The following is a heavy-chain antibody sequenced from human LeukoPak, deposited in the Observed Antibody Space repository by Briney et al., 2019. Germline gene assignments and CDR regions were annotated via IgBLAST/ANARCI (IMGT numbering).Heavy chain of an antibody. J-gene: IGHJ5*02. D-gene: IGHD2-15*01. CDR2: ISAYNGNT. Sequence: EASVKVSCKASGYTFTSYGFSWVRQAPGQGLEWMGWISAYNGNTNYAQKLQGRVTMTTDTSTSTAYMELRSLRSDDTAVYYCARVVVAGVDWFDPWGQGTLVTVSS. V-gene: IGHV1-18*01. CDR3: ARVVVAGVDWFDP. CDR1: GYTFTSYG.